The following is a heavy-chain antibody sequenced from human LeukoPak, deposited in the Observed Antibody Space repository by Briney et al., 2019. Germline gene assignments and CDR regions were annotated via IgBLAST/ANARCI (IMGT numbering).Heavy chain of an antibody. J-gene: IGHJ4*02. CDR3: ARDVGGGDTFDY. D-gene: IGHD2-21*02. CDR2: ISYYGSDK. V-gene: IGHV3-30*04. Sequence: PGRSLRLSCAASGFTFSLYTMHWVRQAPGKGLEWVAVISYYGSDKYYADSVKGQFTISRDNSKNTLFLQMNSLRAEDTAVYFCARDVGGGDTFDYWGQGTLVTVSS. CDR1: GFTFSLYT.